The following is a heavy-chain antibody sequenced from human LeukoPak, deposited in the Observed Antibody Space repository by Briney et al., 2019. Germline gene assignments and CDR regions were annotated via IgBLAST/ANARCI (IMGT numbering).Heavy chain of an antibody. D-gene: IGHD5-24*01. V-gene: IGHV3-48*03. CDR1: GFTFSSYE. Sequence: PGGSLRLSCAASGFTFSSYEMNWVRQAPGKGLEWVSYISSSGSTIYYADSVKGRFTISRDNAKNSLYLQMNSLRAEDTAVYYCASVVGYTTSALDIWGQGTMVGLSS. J-gene: IGHJ3*02. CDR3: ASVVGYTTSALDI. CDR2: ISSSGSTI.